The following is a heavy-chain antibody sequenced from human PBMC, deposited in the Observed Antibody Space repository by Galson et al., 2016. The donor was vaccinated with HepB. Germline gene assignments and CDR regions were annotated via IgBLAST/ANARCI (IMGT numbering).Heavy chain of an antibody. Sequence: SLRLSCAASGFTFDDYGMTWVRQAPGKGLEWVSGINWSGDSTACADSVKGRFTISRDDAKNSLYLQMSSLRAEDTALYQCARGLVGSGMDVWGQGTTVTVSS. CDR2: INWSGDST. CDR1: GFTFDDYG. J-gene: IGHJ6*02. D-gene: IGHD3-10*01. CDR3: ARGLVGSGMDV. V-gene: IGHV3-20*01.